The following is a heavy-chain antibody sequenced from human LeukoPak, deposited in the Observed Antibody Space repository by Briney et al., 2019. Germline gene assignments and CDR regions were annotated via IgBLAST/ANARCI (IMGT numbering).Heavy chain of an antibody. CDR2: ISSSGSTI. CDR1: GFTFSDYY. Sequence: PGGSLRLSCAASGFTFSDYYMSWIRQAPGKGLEWVSYISSSGSTIYYADSVKGRFTISRDNAKNSLYLQMNSLRAEDTAVYYCARVGYDILTGYYNPTYYYGMDVWGQGTTVTVSS. CDR3: ARVGYDILTGYYNPTYYYGMDV. D-gene: IGHD3-9*01. V-gene: IGHV3-11*01. J-gene: IGHJ6*02.